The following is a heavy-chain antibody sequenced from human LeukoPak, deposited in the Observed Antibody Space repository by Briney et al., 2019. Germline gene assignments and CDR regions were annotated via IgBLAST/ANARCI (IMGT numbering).Heavy chain of an antibody. CDR2: MNPSSGNT. CDR3: ARERIAVAGTLIS. J-gene: IGHJ4*02. CDR1: GYTFISYD. D-gene: IGHD6-19*01. V-gene: IGHV1-8*01. Sequence: ASVKVSCKASGYTFISYDINWVRQATGQGLEWMGWMNPSSGNTGYAQKFQGRVTMTRNTSISTAYMELSSLRSEDTAVYYCARERIAVAGTLISWGQGTLVTVSS.